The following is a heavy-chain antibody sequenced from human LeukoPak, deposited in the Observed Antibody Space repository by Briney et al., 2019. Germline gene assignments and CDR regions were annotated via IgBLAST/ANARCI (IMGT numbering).Heavy chain of an antibody. Sequence: GASVKVSCKASGYTFIGYSISWVRQAPGHGLEWMGWITPYNGNTNYVQNFQGRVTMTTDTSTSTAYMELRSLRSDDTAVYYCARDNHHHTLAQFDYWGQGTLVTVSS. J-gene: IGHJ4*02. D-gene: IGHD1-14*01. CDR3: ARDNHHHTLAQFDY. CDR2: ITPYNGNT. V-gene: IGHV1-18*01. CDR1: GYTFIGYS.